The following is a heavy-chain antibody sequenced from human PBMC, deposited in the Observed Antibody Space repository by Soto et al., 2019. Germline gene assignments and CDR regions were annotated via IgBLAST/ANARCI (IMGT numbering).Heavy chain of an antibody. CDR2: IWYDGSNK. D-gene: IGHD3-10*02. CDR1: GFTFSSYG. V-gene: IGHV3-33*01. CDR3: ARDLPSYVGLNYYGMDV. Sequence: QVQLVESGGGVVQPGRSLRLSCAGSGFTFSSYGMHWVRQAPGKGLEWVAVIWYDGSNKYYADSVKGRFTISRDNSKNTLYLQMNSLRAEDTAVYYCARDLPSYVGLNYYGMDVWGQGTTVTVSS. J-gene: IGHJ6*02.